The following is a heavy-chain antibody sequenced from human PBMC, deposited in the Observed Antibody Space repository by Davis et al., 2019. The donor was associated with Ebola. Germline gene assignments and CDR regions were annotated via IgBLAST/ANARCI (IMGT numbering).Heavy chain of an antibody. V-gene: IGHV3-23*01. CDR1: QFTFSRYA. J-gene: IGHJ4*02. D-gene: IGHD4-11*01. CDR3: AKDPGSTTVPYYFDY. Sequence: GSLRLSCAASQFTFSRYALSWVRQAPEKGLEWVSGISGSGRSTYYADSVKGRFTISRDNSKNTLYLQMNSLRAEDTAVYYCAKDPGSTTVPYYFDYWGQGSLVTVSS. CDR2: ISGSGRST.